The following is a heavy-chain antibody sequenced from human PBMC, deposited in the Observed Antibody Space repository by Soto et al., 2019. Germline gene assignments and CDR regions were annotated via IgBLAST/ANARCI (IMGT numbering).Heavy chain of an antibody. J-gene: IGHJ5*02. CDR2: IDPSDSYT. V-gene: IGHV5-10-1*01. CDR3: ARTRSRNWFDP. Sequence: VECLKISCNVSGYSFTIYWISLGLQMPGKGLELMGRIDPSDSYTNYSPSFQGHVTISADKSISTAYLQWSSLKASDTAMYYCARTRSRNWFDPWGQGTLVTVSS. CDR1: GYSFTIYW.